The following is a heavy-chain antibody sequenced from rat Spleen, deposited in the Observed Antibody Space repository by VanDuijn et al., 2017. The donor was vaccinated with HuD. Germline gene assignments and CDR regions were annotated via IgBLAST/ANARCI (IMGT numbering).Heavy chain of an antibody. D-gene: IGHD1-12*02. Sequence: EVQLVESGGGLVQPGRSLKLSCAASGFTFTNYGMAWVRQAPTKGLEWIASITTGGGNTYYRDSVKGRFTISRDNAKNTQYLQMDSLRSEDTASYYCARLGVVITSGVMDAWGQGASVTVSS. V-gene: IGHV5S13*01. CDR1: GFTFTNYG. J-gene: IGHJ4*01. CDR2: ITTGGGNT. CDR3: ARLGVVITSGVMDA.